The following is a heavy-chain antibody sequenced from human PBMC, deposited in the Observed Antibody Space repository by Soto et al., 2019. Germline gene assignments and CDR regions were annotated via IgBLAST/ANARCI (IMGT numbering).Heavy chain of an antibody. D-gene: IGHD3-3*01. CDR2: IKSKTDGGTT. J-gene: IGHJ6*03. Sequence: PGGSLRLSCAASGFTFSNAWMSWVRQAPGKGLEWVGRIKSKTDGGTTDYAAPVKGRFTISRDDSKNTLYLQMNSLKTEDTAVYYCTTVYYDFWSGYYAPSDYYYMDVWGKGTTVTVSS. CDR3: TTVYYDFWSGYYAPSDYYYMDV. CDR1: GFTFSNAW. V-gene: IGHV3-15*01.